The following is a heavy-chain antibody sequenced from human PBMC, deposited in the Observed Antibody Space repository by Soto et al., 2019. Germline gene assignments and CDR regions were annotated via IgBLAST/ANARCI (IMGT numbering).Heavy chain of an antibody. V-gene: IGHV3-23*01. CDR2: ISGSGGST. CDR1: GFTFSSYA. CDR3: AKRPPGHYDLWSGYYDY. J-gene: IGHJ4*02. Sequence: GGSLRLSCAASGFTFSSYAMSWVRQAPGKGLEWVSAISGSGGSTYYADSVKGRFTISRANSKNTLYLQMNSLRAEDTAVYYCAKRPPGHYDLWSGYYDYWGQGTLVTVSS. D-gene: IGHD3-3*01.